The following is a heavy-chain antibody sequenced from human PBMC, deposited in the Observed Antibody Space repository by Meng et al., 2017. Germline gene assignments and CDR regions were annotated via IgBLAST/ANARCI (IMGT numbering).Heavy chain of an antibody. CDR2: INPKSVDT. J-gene: IGHJ4*02. Sequence: QGLLVQSALEVTRPGAPRKASCMTPACHFSGYSIHWVRRAPGKGLEWMGRINPKSVDTHYAQTFQARVTMTGDTSISAAYMELSGLRSDDTAMYYCARDEDISAAGKLFGDYWGQGTLVTVSS. V-gene: IGHV1-2*06. CDR3: ARDEDISAAGKLFGDY. D-gene: IGHD6-25*01. CDR1: ACHFSGYS.